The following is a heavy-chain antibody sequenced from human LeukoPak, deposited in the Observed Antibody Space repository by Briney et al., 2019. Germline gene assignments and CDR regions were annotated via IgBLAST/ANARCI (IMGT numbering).Heavy chain of an antibody. Sequence: PSETLSLTCTVSGASISNYYWSWIRQPPGKGLEWIAYIYSSGSTNYDPSLKSRVTISLDTSKNQFSLKLSSVTAADTAVYYCARVGWYGDYYYYYYMDVWGKGTTVTVSS. CDR2: IYSSGST. V-gene: IGHV4-59*08. J-gene: IGHJ6*03. D-gene: IGHD6-19*01. CDR1: GASISNYY. CDR3: ARVGWYGDYYYYYYMDV.